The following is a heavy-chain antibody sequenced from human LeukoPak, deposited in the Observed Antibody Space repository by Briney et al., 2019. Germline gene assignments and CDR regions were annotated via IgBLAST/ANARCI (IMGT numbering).Heavy chain of an antibody. CDR1: GDSFSSNSAA. V-gene: IGHV6-1*01. D-gene: IGHD3-22*01. CDR2: TCYRSKWYY. Sequence: SQTLSLTCAISGDSFSSNSAAWNWIRQSPSRGLDWLGRTCYRSKWYYDYEVSVKSRITINPDTSKNQFSLQLNSVTPEDTAVYYCARFYYDTSGHGAFNIWGQGTMVTVSS. J-gene: IGHJ3*02. CDR3: ARFYYDTSGHGAFNI.